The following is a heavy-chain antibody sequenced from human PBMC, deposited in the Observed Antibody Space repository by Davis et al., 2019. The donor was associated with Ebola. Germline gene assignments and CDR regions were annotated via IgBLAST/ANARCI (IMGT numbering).Heavy chain of an antibody. Sequence: GESLKISCAASGFTVSSNYMNWVRQAPGKGLEWVSSISSSSSYIYYADSVKGRFTISRDNAKNSLYLQMNSLRAEDTAVYYCAAGVGYQLLYLDAFDIWGQGTMVTVSS. J-gene: IGHJ3*02. CDR3: AAGVGYQLLYLDAFDI. CDR2: ISSSSSYI. CDR1: GFTVSSNY. D-gene: IGHD2-2*02. V-gene: IGHV3-21*01.